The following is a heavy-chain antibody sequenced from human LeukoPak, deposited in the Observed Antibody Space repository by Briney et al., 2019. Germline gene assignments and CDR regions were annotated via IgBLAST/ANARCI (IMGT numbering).Heavy chain of an antibody. D-gene: IGHD5-24*01. Sequence: GGSLRLSCAASGFTSSSYWMHWVRQAPGKGLVWVSHINGDGSSTSYADSVKGRVTISRDNAKNTLYLQINSLTAEDSAVYYCARDRSYNLDYWCQGTLVTVSS. CDR1: GFTSSSYW. J-gene: IGHJ4*02. CDR2: INGDGSST. V-gene: IGHV3-74*01. CDR3: ARDRSYNLDY.